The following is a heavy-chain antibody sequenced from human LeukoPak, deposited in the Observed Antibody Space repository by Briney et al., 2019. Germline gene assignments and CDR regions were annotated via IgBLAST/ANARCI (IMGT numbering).Heavy chain of an antibody. Sequence: PGGSLRLSCAASGFTFSSHWMDWVRQAPGKGREWVANIKQDGSESYYLDSVRGRFTISRDNAKNSLYLQMNSLRAEDTAVYYCARDRRFGGSSGRSYYFDYWGQGTLVTVSS. V-gene: IGHV3-7*01. CDR3: ARDRRFGGSSGRSYYFDY. J-gene: IGHJ4*02. CDR1: GFTFSSHW. D-gene: IGHD3-10*01. CDR2: IKQDGSES.